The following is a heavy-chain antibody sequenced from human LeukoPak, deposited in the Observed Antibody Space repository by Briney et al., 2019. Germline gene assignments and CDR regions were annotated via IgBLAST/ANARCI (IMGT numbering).Heavy chain of an antibody. CDR1: GFTFSGSA. D-gene: IGHD3-22*01. CDR2: IRSKVNSYAT. CDR3: TRYDSSGQGDY. J-gene: IGHJ4*02. V-gene: IGHV3-73*01. Sequence: GGSLKLSCAASGFTFSGSAMHWVRQASGKGLEWVGRIRSKVNSYATAYSASVKGRFTISRDDSKNTAYLQMNSLKTEDTAVYYCTRYDSSGQGDYWGQGTLVTVSS.